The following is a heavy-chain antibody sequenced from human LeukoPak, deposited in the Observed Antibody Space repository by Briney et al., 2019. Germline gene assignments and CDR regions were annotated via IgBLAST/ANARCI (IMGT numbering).Heavy chain of an antibody. J-gene: IGHJ4*02. CDR1: GDSVSSNNAT. Sequence: SQTLSLTCAISGDSVSSNNATWNWIRQSPSRGLEWLGRTYYRSKWFNDSAESVRSRITINPDTSKNLVSLQLNSVSPEDTAVYYCARGAVSGWVWGQGTLVTVSS. CDR3: ARGAVSGWV. D-gene: IGHD6-19*01. V-gene: IGHV6-1*01. CDR2: TYYRSKWFN.